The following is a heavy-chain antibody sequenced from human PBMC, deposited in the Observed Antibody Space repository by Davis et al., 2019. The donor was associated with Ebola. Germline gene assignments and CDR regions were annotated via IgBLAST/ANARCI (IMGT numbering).Heavy chain of an antibody. V-gene: IGHV3-48*04. J-gene: IGHJ4*02. D-gene: IGHD3-3*01. CDR1: GFPFSSYT. CDR3: ARNAEEDLIGVLVMVNYLDY. Sequence: GESLKISCAASGFPFSSYTMNWVRQSPGKGLEWISYMSATGNTISYADSVKGRFTISRDNAKNFLYLQMNGLRVEDRAVYYCARNAEEDLIGVLVMVNYLDYWGQGIRVTVSS. CDR2: MSATGNTI.